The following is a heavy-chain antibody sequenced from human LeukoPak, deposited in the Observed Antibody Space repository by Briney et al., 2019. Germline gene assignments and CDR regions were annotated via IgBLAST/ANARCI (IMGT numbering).Heavy chain of an antibody. CDR3: ARLGLRIRFLEWLRGGYFDY. CDR1: GGSISSYY. J-gene: IGHJ4*02. Sequence: SETLSPTCTASGGSISSYYWTWIRQPPGKGLEWIGYIYYSGTTNYNPSLKSRVTISVDTSKNQFSLKLSSVTAADTAVYYCARLGLRIRFLEWLRGGYFDYWGQGTLVTVSS. V-gene: IGHV4-59*12. CDR2: IYYSGTT. D-gene: IGHD3-3*01.